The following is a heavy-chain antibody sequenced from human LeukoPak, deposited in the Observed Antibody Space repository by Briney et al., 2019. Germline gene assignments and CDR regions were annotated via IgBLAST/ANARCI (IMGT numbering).Heavy chain of an antibody. CDR1: GGTFSSYA. Sequence: SVKVSCKASGGTFSSYAISWVRQAPGQGLEWMGGIIPIFGTANYAQKFQGRVTITADESTSTAYMELSSLRSEDAAVYYCARDNGISSVVAARPAAFDIWGQGTMVTVSS. V-gene: IGHV1-69*01. CDR3: ARDNGISSVVAARPAAFDI. J-gene: IGHJ3*02. D-gene: IGHD6-6*01. CDR2: IIPIFGTA.